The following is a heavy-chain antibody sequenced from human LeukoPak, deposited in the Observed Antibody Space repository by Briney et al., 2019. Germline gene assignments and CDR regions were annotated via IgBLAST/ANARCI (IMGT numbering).Heavy chain of an antibody. CDR3: ARHRTDGTDFFDY. CDR2: IYNSGST. D-gene: IGHD3/OR15-3a*01. J-gene: IGHJ4*02. CDR1: GGSFSGYY. V-gene: IGHV4-59*08. Sequence: SETLSLTCAVYGGSFSGYYWSWIRQPPGKGLEWIAYIYNSGSTKHNPSLKSRVTISVDTSKNQLSLTMSSVTAADTAVYYCARHRTDGTDFFDYWGQGSLVTVSS.